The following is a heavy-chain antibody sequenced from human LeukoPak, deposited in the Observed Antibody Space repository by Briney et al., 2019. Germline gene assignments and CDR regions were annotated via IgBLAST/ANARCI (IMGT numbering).Heavy chain of an antibody. V-gene: IGHV4-30-4*01. CDR1: GGSISSGDYY. CDR3: ARDGLVVVTADGMDV. Sequence: TSSETLSLTCTVSGGSISSGDYYWSWIRQPPGKGLEWIGYIYYSGSTYYNPSLKSRVTISVDTSKNQFSLKLSSVTAADTAVYYCARDGLVVVTADGMDVWGQGTTVTVSS. J-gene: IGHJ6*02. CDR2: IYYSGST. D-gene: IGHD2-21*02.